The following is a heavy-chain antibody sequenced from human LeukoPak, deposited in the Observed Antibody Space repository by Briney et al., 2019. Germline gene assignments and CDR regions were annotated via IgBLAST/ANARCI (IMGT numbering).Heavy chain of an antibody. CDR3: ARAALYTSSSRFDY. CDR2: IYLSGST. V-gene: IGHV4-38-2*02. Sequence: PSETLSLTCTVSGYSISSGYYWGWIRQPPGKGLEWIGSIYLSGSTYYNPSLKSRVTISVDTSKNQFSLRLNSVTAADTAVYYCARAALYTSSSRFDYWGQGTLVTVSS. CDR1: GYSISSGYY. J-gene: IGHJ4*02. D-gene: IGHD6-6*01.